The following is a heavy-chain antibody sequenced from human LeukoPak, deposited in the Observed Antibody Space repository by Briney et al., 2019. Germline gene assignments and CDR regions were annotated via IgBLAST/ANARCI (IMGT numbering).Heavy chain of an antibody. J-gene: IGHJ4*02. CDR2: ISGSGGST. V-gene: IGHV3-23*01. Sequence: GSLRLSCAASGFNFSSHAMSWVRQAPGKGLEWVSAISGSGGSTYYADSVKGRFTISRDNSKNTLYLQMNSLRAEDTAVYYCAKAPTITRDRYDYWGQGTLVTVSS. D-gene: IGHD5-24*01. CDR3: AKAPTITRDRYDY. CDR1: GFNFSSHA.